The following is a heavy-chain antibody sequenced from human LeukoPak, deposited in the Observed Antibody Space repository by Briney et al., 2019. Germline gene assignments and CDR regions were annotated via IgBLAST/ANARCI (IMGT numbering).Heavy chain of an antibody. CDR1: GGSISSYY. CDR3: ARRPYYDSSGYPLEAFDY. Sequence: PSETLSLTCTVSGGSISSYYWSWIRQPAGKGLEWIGRIYTSGSTNYNPSLKSRVTMSVDTSKNQFSLKLSSVTAADTAVYYCARRPYYDSSGYPLEAFDYWGQGTLVTVSS. D-gene: IGHD3-22*01. V-gene: IGHV4-4*07. CDR2: IYTSGST. J-gene: IGHJ4*02.